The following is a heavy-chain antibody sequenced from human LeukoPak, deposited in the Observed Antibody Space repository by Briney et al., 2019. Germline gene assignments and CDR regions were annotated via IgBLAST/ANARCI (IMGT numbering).Heavy chain of an antibody. V-gene: IGHV1-46*01. J-gene: IGHJ6*03. D-gene: IGHD3-9*01. CDR2: INPSGGST. CDR1: GYTFTSYY. Sequence: ASVKVSCKASGYTFTSYYMHWVRQAPGQGLEWMGIINPSGGSTSYAQKFQGRVTMTRDMSTSTVYMELSSLRSEDTAVYYCARGDYDILTGYQKKNYYYYYMDVWGKGTTVTISS. CDR3: ARGDYDILTGYQKKNYYYYYMDV.